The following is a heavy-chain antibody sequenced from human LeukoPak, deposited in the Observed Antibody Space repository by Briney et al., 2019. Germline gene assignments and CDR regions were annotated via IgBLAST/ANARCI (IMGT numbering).Heavy chain of an antibody. D-gene: IGHD3-22*01. CDR1: GFTFSTYG. CDR3: ARATYYYDSSGYYVFYFDN. Sequence: GGSLRLSCAASGFTFSTYGMHWVRQAPGKGLEWVAVISYDGSNKNYADSVKGRFTISRDNSKNTLYLQMNSLRAEDTAVYYCARATYYYDSSGYYVFYFDNWGQGTLVTVSS. J-gene: IGHJ4*02. V-gene: IGHV3-30*03. CDR2: ISYDGSNK.